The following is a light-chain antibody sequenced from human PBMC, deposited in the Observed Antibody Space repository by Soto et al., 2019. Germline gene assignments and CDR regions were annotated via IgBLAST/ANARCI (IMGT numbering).Light chain of an antibody. V-gene: IGKV1-13*02. Sequence: AIQLTQSPSSLSASVGDRVTITCRASQGISSALAWYHQKPGKAPKLLIYDASSLESGVPSRFSGSGSGTDFTLTISSLQPEDFATYYCQQFNSYITFGQGTRLEIK. CDR1: QGISSA. CDR3: QQFNSYIT. CDR2: DAS. J-gene: IGKJ5*01.